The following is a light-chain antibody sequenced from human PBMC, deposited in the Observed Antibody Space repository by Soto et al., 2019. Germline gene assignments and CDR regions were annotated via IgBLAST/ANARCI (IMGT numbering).Light chain of an antibody. CDR3: CSYAGGYTWV. Sequence: QSVLTQPRSVSGSPGQSVTISCTGTSSDVGSYNYVSWFQQHPGKAPKLMIYDVSKWPSGVPDRFSGSKSGNTASLTISGLQAEDEADYYCCSYAGGYTWVFGGGTKLTVL. J-gene: IGLJ3*02. CDR2: DVS. CDR1: SSDVGSYNY. V-gene: IGLV2-11*01.